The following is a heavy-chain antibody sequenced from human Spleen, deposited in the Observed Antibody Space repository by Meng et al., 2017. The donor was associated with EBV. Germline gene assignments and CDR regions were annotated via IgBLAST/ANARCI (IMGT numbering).Heavy chain of an antibody. CDR3: ARDLSGRFDP. CDR2: LPSDGGNT. V-gene: IGHV3-30*03. Sequence: VVLVESGGGVVQPGRSLRLPCAASGFTFSGYGMFWVRQAPGKGPEWVAILPSDGGNTHYSDSVKGRFTISRDNSKKTLYLQMNSLRAEDTAMYYCARDLSGRFDPWGRGTLVTVSS. J-gene: IGHJ5*02. CDR1: GFTFSGYG. D-gene: IGHD1-26*01.